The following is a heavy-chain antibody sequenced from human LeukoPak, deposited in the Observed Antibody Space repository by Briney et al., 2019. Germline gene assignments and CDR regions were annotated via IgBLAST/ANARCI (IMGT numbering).Heavy chain of an antibody. CDR1: GFPFSSYA. J-gene: IGHJ4*02. Sequence: GGSLLLSCAASGFPFSSYAMNWVRQAPGKGLEWVSAISVSGARTYYADSVKGRFTISRDNSKNTLDLQMNSLTAEDTAVYYCAKERGGVASRTPPIDYWGQGTLVTVSS. CDR3: AKERGGVASRTPPIDY. V-gene: IGHV3-23*01. D-gene: IGHD2-2*01. CDR2: ISVSGART.